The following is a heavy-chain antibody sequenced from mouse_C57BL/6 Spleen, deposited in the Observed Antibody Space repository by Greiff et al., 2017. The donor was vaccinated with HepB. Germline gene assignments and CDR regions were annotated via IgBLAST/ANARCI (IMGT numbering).Heavy chain of an antibody. Sequence: QVQLQQSGAELVKPGASVKISCKASGYAFSSYWMNWVKQRPGKGLEWIGQIYPGDGDTNYNGKFKGKATLTADKSSSTAYMQLSSLTSEDSAVYFCAIDHDVRYFDYWGQGTTLTVSS. CDR2: IYPGDGDT. D-gene: IGHD2-4*01. CDR3: AIDHDVRYFDY. J-gene: IGHJ2*01. V-gene: IGHV1-80*01. CDR1: GYAFSSYW.